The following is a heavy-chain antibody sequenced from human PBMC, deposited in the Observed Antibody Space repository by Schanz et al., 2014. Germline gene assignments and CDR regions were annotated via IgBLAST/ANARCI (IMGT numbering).Heavy chain of an antibody. J-gene: IGHJ4*02. CDR1: GFSVGNKY. Sequence: EVQLVESGGGLVQPGGSLRLSCAASGFSVGNKYMNWVRQAPGKGLEWVSFIYIGGNTYYADSVKGRFTISRDNSKNTVYIQMNSRRAEDTAVYYGARGGPAYYFDDWGQGTLVTVSS. CDR3: ARGGPAYYFDD. V-gene: IGHV3-66*01. CDR2: IYIGGNT.